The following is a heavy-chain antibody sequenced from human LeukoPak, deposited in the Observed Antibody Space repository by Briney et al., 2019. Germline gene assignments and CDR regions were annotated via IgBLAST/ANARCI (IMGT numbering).Heavy chain of an antibody. V-gene: IGHV3-30*04. J-gene: IGHJ4*02. CDR2: ISYDGSNK. D-gene: IGHD3-22*01. CDR1: GFPFSSYA. CDR3: ARDGHYYDSSGYYLPGYFDY. Sequence: PGGSLRLSYAASGFPFSSYAMHWVRQAPGKGLEWVAVISYDGSNKYYADSVKGRFTISRDNSKNTLYLQMNSLRAEDTAVYYCARDGHYYDSSGYYLPGYFDYWGQGTLVTVSS.